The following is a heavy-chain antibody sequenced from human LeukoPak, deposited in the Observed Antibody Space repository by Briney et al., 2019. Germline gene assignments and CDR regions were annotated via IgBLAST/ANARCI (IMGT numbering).Heavy chain of an antibody. CDR3: ARQWGRLGFDY. D-gene: IGHD2-8*01. CDR2: INHSGST. CDR1: GGSISSYY. V-gene: IGHV4-34*01. Sequence: SETLSLTCTVSGGSISSYYWSWIRQPPGKGPEWIGEINHSGSTNYNPSLKSRVTISVDTSKNQFSLNLSSVNAADTAVYFCARQWGRLGFDYWGQGTLVTVSS. J-gene: IGHJ4*02.